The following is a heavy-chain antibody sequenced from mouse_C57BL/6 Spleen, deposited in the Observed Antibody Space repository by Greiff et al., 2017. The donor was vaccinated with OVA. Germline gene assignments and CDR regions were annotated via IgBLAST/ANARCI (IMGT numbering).Heavy chain of an antibody. J-gene: IGHJ2*01. CDR2: IDPSDSYT. D-gene: IGHD2-1*01. V-gene: IGHV1-69*01. CDR3: ARSTSYGNYDY. CDR1: GYTFTSYW. Sequence: VKLQQPGAELVMPGASVKLSCKASGYTFTSYWMHWVKQRPGQGLEWIGEIDPSDSYTNYNQKFKGKSTLTVDKSSSTAYMQLSSLTSEDSAVYYCARSTSYGNYDYWGQGTTLTVSS.